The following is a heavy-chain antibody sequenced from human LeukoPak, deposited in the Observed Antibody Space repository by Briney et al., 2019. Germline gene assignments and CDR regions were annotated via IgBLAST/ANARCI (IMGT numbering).Heavy chain of an antibody. CDR3: AREGSGRTAYNDGLDV. J-gene: IGHJ3*01. Sequence: GGSLRLSCAASGFTVSSGYMTWVRQAPGKGLEWVSVIRSGGSTVYADSVKGRFTISRDNSKNTLYLQLNSLRAEDTDVYYCAREGSGRTAYNDGLDVWGQGTMVTVSS. CDR2: IRSGGST. V-gene: IGHV3-53*01. CDR1: GFTVSSGY. D-gene: IGHD3-10*01.